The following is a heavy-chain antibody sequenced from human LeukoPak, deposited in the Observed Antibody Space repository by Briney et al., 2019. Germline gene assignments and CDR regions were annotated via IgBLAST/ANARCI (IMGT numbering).Heavy chain of an antibody. D-gene: IGHD2-15*01. Sequence: SETLSLTCAVYGGSFSGYYWSWIRQPPGKGLEWIGEINHSGSTNYNPSLKSRVTISVDTSKNQFSLKLSSVPAADTAVYYCARGQVVAATRAHFDYWGQGTLVTVSS. CDR3: ARGQVVAATRAHFDY. V-gene: IGHV4-34*01. CDR1: GGSFSGYY. J-gene: IGHJ4*02. CDR2: INHSGST.